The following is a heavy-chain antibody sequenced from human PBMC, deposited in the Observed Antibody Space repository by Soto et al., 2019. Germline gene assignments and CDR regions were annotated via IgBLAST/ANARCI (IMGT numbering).Heavy chain of an antibody. D-gene: IGHD3-10*01. CDR3: ARGEGYGSGLGLDP. CDR1: GGTFSSYA. CDR2: IIPIFGTA. J-gene: IGHJ5*02. Sequence: SVKVSCKASGGTFSSYAISWVRQAPRQGLEWMGGIIPIFGTANYAQKFQGRVTITADESTSTAYMELSSLRSEDTAVYYCARGEGYGSGLGLDPWGQGTLVTVSS. V-gene: IGHV1-69*13.